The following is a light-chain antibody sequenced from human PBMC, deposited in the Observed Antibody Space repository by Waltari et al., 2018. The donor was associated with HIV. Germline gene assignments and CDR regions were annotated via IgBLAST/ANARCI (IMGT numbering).Light chain of an antibody. Sequence: QSALTQPASVSGSPGQSITISCTGTSSDVGGYNLVSRYQRHPGKAPKLMIYEVSKRPSGVSNRFSGSKSGNTASLTISGLQAEDEADYYCCAYAGSTTYVIFGGGTKLTVL. CDR2: EVS. J-gene: IGLJ2*01. V-gene: IGLV2-23*02. CDR1: SSDVGGYNL. CDR3: CAYAGSTTYVI.